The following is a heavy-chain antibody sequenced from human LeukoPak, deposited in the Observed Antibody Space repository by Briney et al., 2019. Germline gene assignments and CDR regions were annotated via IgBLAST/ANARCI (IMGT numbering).Heavy chain of an antibody. Sequence: SETLSLTCTVSGGSVNKGPHYWGWIRQPPGKGLEWIGSILYSGNTYYNASLKSRVTISVDTSKNQFSLRLSSVTAADRAVYYCARHEGSYFDKSGYTFEYWGQEIVVTVSS. V-gene: IGHV4-39*01. D-gene: IGHD3-22*01. CDR2: ILYSGNT. CDR1: GGSVNKGPHY. CDR3: ARHEGSYFDKSGYTFEY. J-gene: IGHJ4*02.